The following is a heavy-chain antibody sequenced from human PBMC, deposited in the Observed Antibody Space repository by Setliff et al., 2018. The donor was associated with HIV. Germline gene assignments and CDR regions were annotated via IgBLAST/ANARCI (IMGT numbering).Heavy chain of an antibody. CDR2: ISYDGRTT. Sequence: GGSLRLSCVASGFTFSTFGMYWVRQAPAKGLEWVSAISYDGRTTHYADSVMGRFTVSRDNSKNTLYLQVNGLRPNDTGVYYCASARIPTGGTSTSFDYWGQGTQVTVSS. CDR3: ASARIPTGGTSTSFDY. CDR1: GFTFSTFG. J-gene: IGHJ4*02. D-gene: IGHD1-1*01. V-gene: IGHV3-30*01.